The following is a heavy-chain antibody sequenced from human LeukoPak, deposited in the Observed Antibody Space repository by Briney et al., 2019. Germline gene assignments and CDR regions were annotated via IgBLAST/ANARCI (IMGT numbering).Heavy chain of an antibody. V-gene: IGHV1-69*13. CDR3: ARDREDGYSSFDY. CDR1: GGTFSSYA. Sequence: SVKVSCKASGGTFSSYAISWVRQAPGQGLEWMGGIIPIFGTANYAQKFQGRVTITADESTSTAYMELSSLRSEDTAVYYCARDREDGYSSFDYWAREPWSPSPQ. D-gene: IGHD5-24*01. CDR2: IIPIFGTA. J-gene: IGHJ4*02.